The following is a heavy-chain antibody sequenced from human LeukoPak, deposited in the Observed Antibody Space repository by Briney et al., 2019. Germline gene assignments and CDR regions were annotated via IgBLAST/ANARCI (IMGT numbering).Heavy chain of an antibody. D-gene: IGHD6-13*01. V-gene: IGHV1-69*01. CDR3: ARVSRSSSHPGIFDY. CDR1: GGTFSSYA. J-gene: IGHJ4*02. CDR2: IIPIFGTA. Sequence: SMKVSGKASGGTFSSYAISWVRQAPGQGLEWMGGIIPIFGTANYAQKFQGRVTITADESTSTAYMELSSLRSEDTAVYYCARVSRSSSHPGIFDYWGQGTLVTVSS.